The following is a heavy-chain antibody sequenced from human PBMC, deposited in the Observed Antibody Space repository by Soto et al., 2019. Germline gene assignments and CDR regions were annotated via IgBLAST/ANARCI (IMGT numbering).Heavy chain of an antibody. CDR3: AKPDPLIVLMVDAPYHYDGMDV. V-gene: IGHV3-23*01. Sequence: EVQLLESGGDLVQPGGSLRLSCAASGFTFSSYAMTWVRQAPGKGLEWVSALRGSGGTTFYADSVKGRFTGSRDNSKNTLNLQMNSLRAEDTAVEYCAKPDPLIVLMVDAPYHYDGMDVWGQGTTVTVAS. CDR1: GFTFSSYA. D-gene: IGHD2-8*01. CDR2: LRGSGGTT. J-gene: IGHJ6*02.